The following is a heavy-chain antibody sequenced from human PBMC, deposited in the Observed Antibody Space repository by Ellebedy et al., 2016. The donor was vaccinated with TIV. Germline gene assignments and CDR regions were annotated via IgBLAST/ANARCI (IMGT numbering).Heavy chain of an antibody. Sequence: GESLKISCAASGFTFSGYSMKWVRQAPGKGLEWVSAISDTGGSTYYADSVKGRFTISRDNSKNTLYLQMNSLRAEDTAVYFCGTVATTFDYWGQGTLVTVSS. V-gene: IGHV3-23*01. CDR3: GTVATTFDY. CDR2: ISDTGGST. D-gene: IGHD5-24*01. J-gene: IGHJ4*02. CDR1: GFTFSGYS.